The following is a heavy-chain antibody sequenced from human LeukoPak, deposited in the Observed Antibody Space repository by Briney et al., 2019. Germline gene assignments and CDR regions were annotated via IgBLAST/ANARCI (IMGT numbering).Heavy chain of an antibody. CDR3: AKDQYCSTTGCSDMDV. D-gene: IGHD2-2*01. CDR1: GFTFSTYA. J-gene: IGHJ6*03. Sequence: PGGSLRLSCAASGFTFSTYAMNCVRQSPGKGLEWGSGISNSGSTYYADSVKGRFTISRDNSKNTVNLQMNSLRAEDTAVYYCAKDQYCSTTGCSDMDVWGKGTTVTVSS. V-gene: IGHV3-23*01. CDR2: ISNSGST.